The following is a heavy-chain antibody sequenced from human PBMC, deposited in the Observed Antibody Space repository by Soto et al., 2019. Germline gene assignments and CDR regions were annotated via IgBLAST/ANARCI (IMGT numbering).Heavy chain of an antibody. CDR1: GFSLSTSEMR. J-gene: IGHJ6*02. CDR2: IDWDDDK. Sequence: SGPTLVNPTQTLTLTCTFSGFSLSTSEMRVTWIRQPPVKALEWLARIDWDDDKFYSPSLKTRLTISKDTSKNQVVLTMTSMDPADTATYFCARIPPSLVPGRGHYYGMDVWGQGATVTVSS. CDR3: ARIPPSLVPGRGHYYGMDV. D-gene: IGHD3-10*01. V-gene: IGHV2-70*04.